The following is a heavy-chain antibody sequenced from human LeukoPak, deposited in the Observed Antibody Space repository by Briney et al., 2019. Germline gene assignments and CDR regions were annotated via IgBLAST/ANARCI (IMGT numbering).Heavy chain of an antibody. CDR2: IYYSGST. CDR3: ARGLVIPVDY. J-gene: IGHJ4*02. D-gene: IGHD2-21*01. Sequence: SETLSLTCAVSGGSISSDYWSWIRQPPGKGLEWIGNIYYSGSTNYNPSLKNRVTISVDTSKNQFSLKLSSVTAADTAVYYCARGLVIPVDYWGQGTLVTVSS. V-gene: IGHV4-59*12. CDR1: GGSISSDY.